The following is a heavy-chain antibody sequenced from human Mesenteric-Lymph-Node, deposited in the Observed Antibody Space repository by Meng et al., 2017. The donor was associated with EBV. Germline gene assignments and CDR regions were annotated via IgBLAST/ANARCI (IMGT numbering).Heavy chain of an antibody. J-gene: IGHJ5*02. CDR2: VNHAGTT. D-gene: IGHD3-16*01. Sequence: QVQLQQWGAGLLKPSGTLSLTCAVYGGSFSDYYWTWIRQPPGKGLEWIGEVNHAGTTIYNPSLESRVTISVDTSKNQFSLKLTSVTAADTAVYFRAALGSFASSIDPWGQGTLVTVSS. CDR1: GGSFSDYY. CDR3: AALGSFASSIDP. V-gene: IGHV4-34*01.